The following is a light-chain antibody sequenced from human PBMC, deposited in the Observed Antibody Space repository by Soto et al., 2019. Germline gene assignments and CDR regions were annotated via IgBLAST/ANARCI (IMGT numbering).Light chain of an antibody. Sequence: IVLTQTPLSSPVTLGQPASISCKSTQSLVHSDGNTYLSWLQRRPGQPPRVLIYKVFNRVSGDTDRFSGSGAGTDFTLKISRVEAEDVVINYRMQAAPSFHTFGQVTTLQIK. V-gene: IGKV2-24*01. J-gene: IGKJ2*01. CDR3: MQAAPSFHT. CDR2: KVF. CDR1: QSLVHSDGNTY.